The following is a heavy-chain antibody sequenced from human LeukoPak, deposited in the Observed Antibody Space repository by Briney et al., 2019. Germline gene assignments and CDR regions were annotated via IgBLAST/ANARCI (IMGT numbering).Heavy chain of an antibody. V-gene: IGHV4-31*02. Sequence: LRLSCAASGFTVSSNYMSWIRQHPGKGLEWIGYIYYSGSTYYNPSLKSRVTISVDTSKNQFSLKLSSVTAADTAVYYCARDLGGYCDYWGQGTLVTVSS. D-gene: IGHD2-15*01. CDR2: IYYSGST. CDR3: ARDLGGYCDY. CDR1: GFTVSSNY. J-gene: IGHJ4*02.